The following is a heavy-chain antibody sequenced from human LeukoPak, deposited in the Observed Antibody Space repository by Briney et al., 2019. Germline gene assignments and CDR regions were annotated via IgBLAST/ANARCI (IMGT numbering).Heavy chain of an antibody. V-gene: IGHV4-34*01. CDR3: ARGYPVRASYYYYYYMDV. J-gene: IGHJ6*03. D-gene: IGHD4-17*01. CDR1: GGSFSGYY. Sequence: SETLSLTCAVYGGSFSGYYWSWIRQPPGKGLEWIGEINHSGSTNYNPSLKSRVTISVDTSKNQFSLKLSSVTAADTAVYYCARGYPVRASYYYYYYMDVWGKGTTVTVSS. CDR2: INHSGST.